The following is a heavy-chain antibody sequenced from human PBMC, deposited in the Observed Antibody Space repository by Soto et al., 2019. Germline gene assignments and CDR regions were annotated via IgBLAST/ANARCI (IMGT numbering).Heavy chain of an antibody. D-gene: IGHD2-2*01. CDR1: GGSVSSGSYY. Sequence: SATLSLTCTVSGGSVSSGSYYWSWIRQPPGKGLEWIGYIYYSGSTNYNPSLKSRVTISVDTSKNQFSLKLSSVTAADTAVYYCARVIVVVPAAPNTYYYYGMDVWGQGTTVTVSS. V-gene: IGHV4-61*01. J-gene: IGHJ6*02. CDR2: IYYSGST. CDR3: ARVIVVVPAAPNTYYYYGMDV.